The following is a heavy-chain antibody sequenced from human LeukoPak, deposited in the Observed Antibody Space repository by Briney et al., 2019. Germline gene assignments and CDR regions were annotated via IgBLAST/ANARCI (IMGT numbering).Heavy chain of an antibody. CDR2: IYYSGST. J-gene: IGHJ4*02. Sequence: SETLSLTCTVSGGSISSYYWSCIRQPPGKGLEWVGYIYYSGSTNYNPSLKSRVTISVDTSKNQFSLKLSSVTAADTAVYYCARGYYDYVWGSYRIHFDYWGQGTLVTVSS. D-gene: IGHD3-16*02. CDR1: GGSISSYY. V-gene: IGHV4-59*01. CDR3: ARGYYDYVWGSYRIHFDY.